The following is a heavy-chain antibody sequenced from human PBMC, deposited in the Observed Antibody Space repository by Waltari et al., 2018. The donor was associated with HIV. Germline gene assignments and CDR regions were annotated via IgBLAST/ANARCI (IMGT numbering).Heavy chain of an antibody. CDR3: ARPLYSSSWYGGMDV. CDR2: VSYDGINK. D-gene: IGHD6-13*01. J-gene: IGHJ6*02. V-gene: IGHV3-30*04. CDR1: GFTFSSYA. Sequence: QVQLVESGGGVVQPGRSLRLSCAASGFTFSSYAMHWVRQAPGKGLEWLAVVSYDGINKYYADSVKGRFTISRDKSKNTLYLQMNSLRAEDTAVYYCARPLYSSSWYGGMDVWGQGTTVTVSS.